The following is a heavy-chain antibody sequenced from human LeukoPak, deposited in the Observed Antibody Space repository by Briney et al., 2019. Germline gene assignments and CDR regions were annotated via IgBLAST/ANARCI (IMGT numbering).Heavy chain of an antibody. CDR2: ISGSGDTT. Sequence: HSGGSLRLSCAASRFTFSSYAMSWVRQAPGKGLEWVSSISGSGDTTYYADSVKGRFTISRDNGKNSLYLQMNSLRAEDTAVYYCARYRHLGYWGQGTLVTVSS. D-gene: IGHD2-2*02. V-gene: IGHV3-23*01. CDR1: RFTFSSYA. J-gene: IGHJ4*02. CDR3: ARYRHLGY.